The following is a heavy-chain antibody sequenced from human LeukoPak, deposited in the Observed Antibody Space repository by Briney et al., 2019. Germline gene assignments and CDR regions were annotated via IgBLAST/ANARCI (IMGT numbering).Heavy chain of an antibody. D-gene: IGHD6-13*01. V-gene: IGHV3-74*01. CDR1: GFTFSSYE. CDR2: INSDGSST. J-gene: IGHJ4*02. Sequence: GGSLRLSCAASGFTFSSYEMNWVRQAPGKGLVWVSRINSDGSSTAYADSVKGRFTISRDNAKNTLYLQMNSLRAEDTAVYYCAKGDPGYSNSWYAYWGQGTLVTVSS. CDR3: AKGDPGYSNSWYAY.